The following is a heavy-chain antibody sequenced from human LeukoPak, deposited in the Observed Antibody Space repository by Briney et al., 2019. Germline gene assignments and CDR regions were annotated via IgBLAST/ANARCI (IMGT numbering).Heavy chain of an antibody. CDR2: IYYSGST. D-gene: IGHD3-22*01. CDR1: GGSISSYY. Sequence: SETLSLTCTVSGGSISSYYWSWIRQPPGKGLEWIGYIYYSGSTNYNPSLKSRVTISVDPSKNQFSLKLSSVTAADTAVYYCAREYDYYDSSGPPRTHAFDIWGQGTMVTVSS. CDR3: AREYDYYDSSGPPRTHAFDI. J-gene: IGHJ3*02. V-gene: IGHV4-59*01.